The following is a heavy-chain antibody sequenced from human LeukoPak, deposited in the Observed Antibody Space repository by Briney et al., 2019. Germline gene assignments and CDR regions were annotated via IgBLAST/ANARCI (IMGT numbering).Heavy chain of an antibody. J-gene: IGHJ6*03. CDR2: IYYSGST. Sequence: PSETLSLTCTVSGGSISSYYWSWIRQPPGKGLEWIGYIYYSGSTNYNPSLKSRVTISVDTSKNQFSLKPSSVTAADTAVYYCASSSGWYGGNYYYYYYMDVWGKGTTVTVSS. CDR1: GGSISSYY. CDR3: ASSSGWYGGNYYYYYYMDV. V-gene: IGHV4-59*01. D-gene: IGHD6-19*01.